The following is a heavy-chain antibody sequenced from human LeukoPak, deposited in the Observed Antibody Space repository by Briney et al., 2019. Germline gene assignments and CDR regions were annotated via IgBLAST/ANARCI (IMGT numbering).Heavy chain of an antibody. CDR3: ATEIVVVPLDAFDI. CDR2: INHSGST. Sequence: KSSETLSLTCAVYGGSFSGYYWSWIRQPPGKGLEWIGEINHSGSTNYNPSLKSRVTISVDTSKNQFSLKLSSVTAADTAVYYCATEIVVVPLDAFDIWGQGTMVTVSS. V-gene: IGHV4-34*01. CDR1: GGSFSGYY. D-gene: IGHD3-22*01. J-gene: IGHJ3*02.